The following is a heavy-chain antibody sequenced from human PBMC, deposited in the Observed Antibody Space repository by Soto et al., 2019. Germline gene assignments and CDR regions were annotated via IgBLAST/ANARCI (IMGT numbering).Heavy chain of an antibody. V-gene: IGHV4-34*01. CDR2: INHSGGT. Sequence: SETLSLTCGVYGGSFSGYYWTWIRQAPGKGLEWTGEINHSGGTNYNSSLKSRVTISVDTSKNQLSLTLYSVTAADTAVYYCARDRQYYQFWSGYQNERPYGMDVWGQGTTVTVSS. CDR3: ARDRQYYQFWSGYQNERPYGMDV. D-gene: IGHD3-3*02. CDR1: GGSFSGYY. J-gene: IGHJ6*02.